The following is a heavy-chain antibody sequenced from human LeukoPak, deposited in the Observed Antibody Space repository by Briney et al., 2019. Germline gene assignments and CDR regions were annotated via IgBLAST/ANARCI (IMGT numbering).Heavy chain of an antibody. CDR3: ARVLRSGIHDAFDI. J-gene: IGHJ3*02. Sequence: PGGSLRLSCAASGFTFSSYAMSWVRQAPGKGLEWVSAISGSGGSTYYADSVKGRFTISRDNAKNSLYLQMNSLRAEDTALYYCARVLRSGIHDAFDIWGQGTMVTVSS. D-gene: IGHD2-15*01. V-gene: IGHV3-23*01. CDR2: ISGSGGST. CDR1: GFTFSSYA.